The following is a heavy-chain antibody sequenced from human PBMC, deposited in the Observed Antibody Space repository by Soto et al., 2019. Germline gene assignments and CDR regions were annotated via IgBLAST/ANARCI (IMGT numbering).Heavy chain of an antibody. CDR1: GGSVSDKTYY. D-gene: IGHD4-17*01. CDR2: VYYSGTT. J-gene: IGHJ4*02. CDR3: ARTTAVPNTLRSRYFFDY. Sequence: LSLTCSVSGGSVSDKTYYWSWIRQPPGKRLEWIGYVYYSGTTNYNPSLKSRVTISVDLSKNRFSLRLSSVTTADTALYYCARTTAVPNTLRSRYFFDYWGQGTLVTSPQ. V-gene: IGHV4-61*01.